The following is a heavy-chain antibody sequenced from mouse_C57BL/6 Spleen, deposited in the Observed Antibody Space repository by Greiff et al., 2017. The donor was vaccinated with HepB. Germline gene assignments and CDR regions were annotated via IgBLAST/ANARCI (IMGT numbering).Heavy chain of an antibody. CDR3: AAKGPSLAWFAY. CDR1: GYTFTSYW. V-gene: IGHV1-69*01. Sequence: QVQLQQPGAELVMPGASVKLSCKASGYTFTSYWMHWVKQRPGQGLEWIGEIDPSDSYTNYKQKFKGKSTLTVDKSSSTAYMQSSSLTSEDAAVYYCAAKGPSLAWFAYWGQGTLVTVSA. J-gene: IGHJ3*01. CDR2: IDPSDSYT.